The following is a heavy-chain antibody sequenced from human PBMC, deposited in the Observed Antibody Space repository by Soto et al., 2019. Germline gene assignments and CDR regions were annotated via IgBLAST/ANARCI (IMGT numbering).Heavy chain of an antibody. J-gene: IGHJ4*02. CDR1: GFSFSKYN. CDR3: ARDFGHGYYLDY. V-gene: IGHV3-48*02. Sequence: AGGSLRLSCVASGFSFSKYNMKWVRQAPGKGLEWVSYITDSSDTVHYADSVRGRFTISRDNAESSLYLQMNSLRDEDTAVYFCARDFGHGYYLDYWGRGTLVTVSS. D-gene: IGHD3-3*01. CDR2: ITDSSDTV.